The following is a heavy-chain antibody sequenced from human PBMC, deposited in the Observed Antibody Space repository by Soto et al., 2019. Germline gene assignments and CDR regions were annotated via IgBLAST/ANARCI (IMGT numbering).Heavy chain of an antibody. J-gene: IGHJ4*02. V-gene: IGHV3-21*01. Sequence: GGSLRLSCAASGFTFSSYSMNWVRQAPGKGLEWVSSISSSSSYIYYADSVKGRFTISRDNAKNSLYLQMNSLRAEDTAVYYCARGQPLWSGYYMGGGGSGYYFDYWGQGTLVTVSS. CDR3: ARGQPLWSGYYMGGGGSGYYFDY. CDR1: GFTFSSYS. D-gene: IGHD3-3*01. CDR2: ISSSSSYI.